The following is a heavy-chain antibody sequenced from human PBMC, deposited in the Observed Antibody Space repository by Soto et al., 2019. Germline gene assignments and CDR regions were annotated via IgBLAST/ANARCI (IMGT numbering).Heavy chain of an antibody. V-gene: IGHV4-34*01. CDR2: INHSGST. CDR3: ARDKITGLFDY. J-gene: IGHJ4*02. D-gene: IGHD2-8*02. Sequence: PESLSLTCTVYGGSFSGYYWTWIRQPPGTGLEWIGEINHSGSTNYNPSLKSRVTILVDTSKNQFSLKLTSVTAADTAVYYCARDKITGLFDYWGQGTLVNVSS. CDR1: GGSFSGYY.